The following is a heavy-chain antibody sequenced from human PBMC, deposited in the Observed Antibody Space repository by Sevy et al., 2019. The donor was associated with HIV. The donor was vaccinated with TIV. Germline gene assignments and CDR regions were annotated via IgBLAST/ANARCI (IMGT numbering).Heavy chain of an antibody. V-gene: IGHV4-31*03. CDR2: IYYSGST. CDR3: ARVKRYYYDSSGYPDY. Sequence: SETLSLTCTVSGGSISSGGYYWSWIRQHPGKGLEWIGYIYYSGSTYYNPSLKSRVTISVDTSKNQFSLKRSSVTAADTAVYYCARVKRYYYDSSGYPDYWGQGTLVTVSS. D-gene: IGHD3-22*01. J-gene: IGHJ4*02. CDR1: GGSISSGGYY.